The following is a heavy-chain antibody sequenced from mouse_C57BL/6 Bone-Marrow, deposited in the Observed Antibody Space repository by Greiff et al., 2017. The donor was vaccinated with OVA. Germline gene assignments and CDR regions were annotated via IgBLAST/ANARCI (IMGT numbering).Heavy chain of an antibody. CDR1: GFNIKDDY. D-gene: IGHD1-1*01. Sequence: DVQLVESGAELVRPGASVKLSCTASGFNIKDDYMHWVKQRPEQGLEWIGWIDPENGDTEYASKFQGKATITADTSSNTAYLQLSSLTSEDTAVYYCTTWDTTVVGGFDYWGQGTTLTVSS. V-gene: IGHV14-4*01. J-gene: IGHJ2*01. CDR3: TTWDTTVVGGFDY. CDR2: IDPENGDT.